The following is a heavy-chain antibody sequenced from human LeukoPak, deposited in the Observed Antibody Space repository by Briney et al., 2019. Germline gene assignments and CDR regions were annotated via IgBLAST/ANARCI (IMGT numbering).Heavy chain of an antibody. D-gene: IGHD3-9*01. CDR2: IYTSGST. J-gene: IGHJ6*03. CDR3: ARDGEYDILTGSYYYMDV. Sequence: PSETLSLTCTVSGGSISSGSYYWSWIRQPAGKGLEWIGRIYTSGSTNYNPSLKSRVTISVDTSKNQFSLKLSSVTAADTAVYYCARDGEYDILTGSYYYMDVWGKGTTVTVSS. CDR1: GGSISSGSYY. V-gene: IGHV4-61*02.